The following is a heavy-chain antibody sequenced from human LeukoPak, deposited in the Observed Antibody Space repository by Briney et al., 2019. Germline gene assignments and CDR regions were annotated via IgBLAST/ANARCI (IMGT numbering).Heavy chain of an antibody. J-gene: IGHJ4*02. V-gene: IGHV3-7*01. D-gene: IGHD6-19*01. CDR2: IKEDGGEK. CDR3: ARESYSSGWYTGTAY. CDR1: GFTFSSYW. Sequence: PGGSLRLSCAASGFTFSSYWMSWVRQAPGKGLEWVANIKEDGGEKYYVDSVKGRFTISRDNAKNSLYLQMSSLRADDTAVYYCARESYSSGWYTGTAYWGQGTLVTVSS.